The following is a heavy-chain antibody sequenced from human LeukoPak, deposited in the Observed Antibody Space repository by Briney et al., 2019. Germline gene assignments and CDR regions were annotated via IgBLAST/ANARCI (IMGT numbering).Heavy chain of an antibody. CDR2: IYTSGST. CDR3: AGSQAGYYGSGKYYYYYMDV. J-gene: IGHJ6*03. V-gene: IGHV4-4*09. CDR1: GGSISSYY. Sequence: SETLSLTCTVSGGSISSYYWSWIRQPPGKGLEWIGYIYTSGSTNYNPSLKSRVTISVDTSKNQFSLKLSSVTAADTAVYYCAGSQAGYYGSGKYYYYYMDVWGKGTTVTVSS. D-gene: IGHD3-10*01.